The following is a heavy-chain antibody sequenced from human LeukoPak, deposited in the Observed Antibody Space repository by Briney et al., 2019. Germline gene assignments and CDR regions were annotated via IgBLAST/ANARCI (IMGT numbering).Heavy chain of an antibody. V-gene: IGHV4-34*01. CDR2: IDHTGSI. J-gene: IGHJ4*02. Sequence: KPSEPLSLTCAVNAGSFTGYYWSWIRQPTGKGLEWIGEIDHTGSISYNPSLRSRVTISVDTFKNQFSLNLRSVTAADRAIYYCARGGYGPGSHYRYWGQGTLVTVSS. D-gene: IGHD3-10*01. CDR1: AGSFTGYY. CDR3: ARGGYGPGSHYRY.